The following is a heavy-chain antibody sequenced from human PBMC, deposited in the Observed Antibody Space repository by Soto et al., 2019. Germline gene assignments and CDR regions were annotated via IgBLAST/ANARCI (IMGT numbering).Heavy chain of an antibody. D-gene: IGHD3-10*01. CDR1: GGSFSGYY. Sequence: PSETLSLTCAVYGGSFSGYYWSWIRQPPGKGLEWIGEINHSGSTNYNPSLKSRVTISVDTSKNQFSLKLSSVTAADTAVYYCARRGPRITMVRGVRAGYYYYMDVWGKGTTVTVSS. CDR2: INHSGST. V-gene: IGHV4-34*01. J-gene: IGHJ6*03. CDR3: ARRGPRITMVRGVRAGYYYYMDV.